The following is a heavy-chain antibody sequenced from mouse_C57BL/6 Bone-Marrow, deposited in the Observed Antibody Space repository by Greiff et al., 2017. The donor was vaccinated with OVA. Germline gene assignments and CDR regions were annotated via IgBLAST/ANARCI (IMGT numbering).Heavy chain of an antibody. J-gene: IGHJ2*01. Sequence: VQGVESGAELVKPGASVKLSCKASGYTFTSYWMHWVKQRPGQGLEWIGIIHPNSGSTNYNEKFKSKATLTVDKSSSTAYMQLSSLTSEDSAVYYCARLYYSNYVDYFDYWGQGTTLTVSS. CDR3: ARLYYSNYVDYFDY. D-gene: IGHD2-5*01. CDR2: IHPNSGST. CDR1: GYTFTSYW. V-gene: IGHV1-64*01.